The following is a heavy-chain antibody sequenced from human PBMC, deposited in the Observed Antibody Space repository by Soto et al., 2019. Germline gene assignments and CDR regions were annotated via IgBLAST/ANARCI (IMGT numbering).Heavy chain of an antibody. D-gene: IGHD4-4*01. CDR1: GGSFSGYY. CDR3: ARKVTTRAVGYYYMDV. J-gene: IGHJ6*03. V-gene: IGHV4-34*01. CDR2: INHSGST. Sequence: SETLSLTCAVYGGSFSGYYWSWIRQPPGKGLEWIGEINHSGSTNYNPSLKSRFTISVDTSKNQFSLKLSSVTAADTAVYYCARKVTTRAVGYYYMDVWGKGTTVTVSS.